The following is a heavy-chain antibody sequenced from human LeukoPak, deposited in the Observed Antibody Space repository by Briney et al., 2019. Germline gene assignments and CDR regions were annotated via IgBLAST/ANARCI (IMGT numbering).Heavy chain of an antibody. V-gene: IGHV4-59*08. D-gene: IGHD5/OR15-5a*01. CDR3: AKYVSTGWFDP. CDR1: DGSIIGYY. J-gene: IGHJ5*02. CDR2: IYYSGNT. Sequence: SETLSLTCTVSDGSIIGYYWSWIRPSPGKGLELIGYIYYSGNTNYNPSLKSRVTISVDTSKNQFSLKLTSVTAADTAVYYCAKYVSTGWFDPWGQGTLVTVSS.